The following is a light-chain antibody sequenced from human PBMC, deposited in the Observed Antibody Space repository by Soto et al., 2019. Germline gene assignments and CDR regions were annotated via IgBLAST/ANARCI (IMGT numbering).Light chain of an antibody. CDR2: DVS. Sequence: QSALTQPRSVSGSPGQSVTISCTGTSNDVGGYNYVSWYQQHPDKAPKLIIFDVSQRPSGVPDRFSGSKSGNTASLTISGLQAEDEADYSCCSYAGSYTVVAFGGGTKLTVL. J-gene: IGLJ2*01. CDR3: CSYAGSYTVVA. V-gene: IGLV2-11*01. CDR1: SNDVGGYNY.